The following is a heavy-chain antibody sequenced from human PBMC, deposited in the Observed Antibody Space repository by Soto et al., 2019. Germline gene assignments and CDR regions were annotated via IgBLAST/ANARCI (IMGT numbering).Heavy chain of an antibody. Sequence: GGSLRLPCATSGFTFSSYERNWVRQAPGKGLEWVSYISSSGSTIYYADSVKGRFTISRDNAKNSLYLQMDSLRAEDTAVYYCARDQEAGSFFPYYYGMDVWGQGTTVTASS. CDR1: GFTFSSYE. CDR2: ISSSGSTI. D-gene: IGHD6-13*01. CDR3: ARDQEAGSFFPYYYGMDV. V-gene: IGHV3-48*03. J-gene: IGHJ6*02.